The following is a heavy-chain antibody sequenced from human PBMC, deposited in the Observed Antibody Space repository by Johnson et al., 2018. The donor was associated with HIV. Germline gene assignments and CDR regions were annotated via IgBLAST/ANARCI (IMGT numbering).Heavy chain of an antibody. Sequence: VQLVESGGGVVQPGRSLRLSCAASGFTFSTHWMSWVRQAPGKGLEWVANIKHDGSDKYYVGSVTGRFTISRANSKTTLYLQMNSLRAEDTAVYYCAGRELDAFDIWGQGTMVTVSS. J-gene: IGHJ3*02. CDR2: IKHDGSDK. V-gene: IGHV3-7*03. D-gene: IGHD1-26*01. CDR1: GFTFSTHW. CDR3: AGRELDAFDI.